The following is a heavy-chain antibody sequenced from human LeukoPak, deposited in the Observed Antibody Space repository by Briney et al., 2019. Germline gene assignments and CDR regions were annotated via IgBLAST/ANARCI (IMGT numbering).Heavy chain of an antibody. D-gene: IGHD3-16*02. CDR1: GGSISSGGYY. J-gene: IGHJ4*02. V-gene: IGHV4-31*03. CDR2: IYYSGST. CDR3: ARRGGAGIRLGELSLDY. Sequence: SQTLSLTCTVSGGSISSGGYYWSWIRQHPGEGLEWIGYIYYSGSTYYNPSLKSRVTISVDTSKNQFSLKLSSVTAADTAVYYCARRGGAGIRLGELSLDYWGQGTLVTVSS.